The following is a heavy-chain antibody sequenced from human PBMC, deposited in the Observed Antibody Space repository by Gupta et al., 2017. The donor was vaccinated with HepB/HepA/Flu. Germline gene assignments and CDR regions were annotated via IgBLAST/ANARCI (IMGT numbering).Heavy chain of an antibody. D-gene: IGHD6-19*01. J-gene: IGHJ4*02. Sequence: EVQLVESGGGLVQPGGSLRLSCAASGFTFRSYEMNWVRQAPGKGLELVSYISSSGSTIYYADSVKCRFTISRDNAKNSLYLQMNSLRAEDTAVYYCARQGTIAVAENEDYWGQGTLVTVSS. V-gene: IGHV3-48*03. CDR2: ISSSGSTI. CDR3: ARQGTIAVAENEDY. CDR1: GFTFRSYE.